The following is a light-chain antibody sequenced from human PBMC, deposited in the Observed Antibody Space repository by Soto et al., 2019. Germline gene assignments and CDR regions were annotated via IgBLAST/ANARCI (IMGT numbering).Light chain of an antibody. Sequence: DIQMTQSPSTLSASVGDRVTITCRASQSISSWLAWYQQKPGKAPKLLIYKASSLESGVPSRFSGSGSGTEFTLNISSLQPDDFATYYCQQYKSYPMGFGQGTKLEIK. J-gene: IGKJ2*03. V-gene: IGKV1-5*03. CDR1: QSISSW. CDR3: QQYKSYPMG. CDR2: KAS.